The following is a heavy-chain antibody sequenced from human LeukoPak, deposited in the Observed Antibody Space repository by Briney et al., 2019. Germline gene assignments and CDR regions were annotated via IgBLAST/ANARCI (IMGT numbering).Heavy chain of an antibody. D-gene: IGHD3-22*01. V-gene: IGHV4-39*07. CDR2: IYYSGST. J-gene: IGHJ4*02. CDR1: DGSISSSSYY. Sequence: PSETLSLTCTVSDGSISSSSYYWGWIRQPPGKGLEWLGGIYYSGSTYDNPSLKSRVAISVDTSKNQFSLKLSSVTAADTAVYYCARVPGELHYYDSSGYSDVWGQGTLVTVSS. CDR3: ARVPGELHYYDSSGYSDV.